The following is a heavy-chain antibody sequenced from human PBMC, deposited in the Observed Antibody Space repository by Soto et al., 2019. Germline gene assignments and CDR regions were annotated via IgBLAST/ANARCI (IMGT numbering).Heavy chain of an antibody. CDR2: ISADSGRT. Sequence: DVQLVESGGGLVQPGGSLRLSCVASGFTFSTSWMHWVRQTPGKGLVWVSRISADSGRTHYADSVKGRFTISRDNGKNTLYLQMTSLTADDTAIYYCARGPTGWYGYDYWGQGTLVSVSS. D-gene: IGHD6-19*01. J-gene: IGHJ4*02. CDR3: ARGPTGWYGYDY. V-gene: IGHV3-74*01. CDR1: GFTFSTSW.